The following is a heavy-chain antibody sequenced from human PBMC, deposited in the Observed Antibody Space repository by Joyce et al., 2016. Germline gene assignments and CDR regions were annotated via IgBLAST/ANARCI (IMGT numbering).Heavy chain of an antibody. J-gene: IGHJ4*02. CDR3: ARVGFGDFVGWYVDY. CDR2: LSDNGNT. CDR1: GGSISGNH. D-gene: IGHD3-10*01. V-gene: IGHV4-59*01. Sequence: QVQLQESGPGLVKPSETVSLTCSVSGGSISGNHWSWIRQSPGKGLEWIAHLSDNGNTNYNPSLKSRGSISLDTSKSQFSLKLNSVTAADTAVYYCARVGFGDFVGWYVDYWGQGTLVIVSS.